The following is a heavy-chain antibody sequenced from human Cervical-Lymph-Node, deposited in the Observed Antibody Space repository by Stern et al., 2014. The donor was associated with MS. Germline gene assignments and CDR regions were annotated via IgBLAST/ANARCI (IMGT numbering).Heavy chain of an antibody. CDR3: ARGSSWYGLDV. J-gene: IGHJ6*02. D-gene: IGHD6-13*01. CDR2: IYSSGNT. CDR1: GGSISSGGYY. V-gene: IGHV4-31*01. Sequence: QVQLVESGPGLVKPSQTLSLTCIVSGGSISSGGYYWNWIRQHPGKGLEWIGSIYSSGNTYFNPSLKSLVTMSVDTSKNQFSLKLSSVTAADTAVYYCARGSSWYGLDVWGPGTTVTVSS.